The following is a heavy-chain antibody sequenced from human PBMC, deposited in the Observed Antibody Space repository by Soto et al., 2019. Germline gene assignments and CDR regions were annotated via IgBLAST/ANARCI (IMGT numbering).Heavy chain of an antibody. Sequence: ASVKVSCKASGYTFTGYYMHWVRQAPGQGLEWMGWINPNSGGTNYAQKFQGRVTTTRDTSISTAYMELSRLRSDDTAVYYCASASRYCSSTSCYNFHYYGIDVWGQGTTFTVSS. D-gene: IGHD2-2*02. CDR1: GYTFTGYY. CDR3: ASASRYCSSTSCYNFHYYGIDV. J-gene: IGHJ6*02. CDR2: INPNSGGT. V-gene: IGHV1-2*02.